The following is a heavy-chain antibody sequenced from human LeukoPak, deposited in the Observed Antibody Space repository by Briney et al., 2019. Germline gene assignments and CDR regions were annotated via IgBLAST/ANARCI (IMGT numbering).Heavy chain of an antibody. CDR1: GFTFSNYA. Sequence: GGSLRLSCAASGFTFSNYAMTWVRQAPGKGLEWVSTISGSGGSAYYADSVKGRFTISRDISNNTLYLQMYTLRAEDTAVYYCAKSGAEQFPPYFDYWGQGTLVTVSS. J-gene: IGHJ4*02. V-gene: IGHV3-23*01. CDR2: ISGSGGSA. CDR3: AKSGAEQFPPYFDY. D-gene: IGHD3-10*01.